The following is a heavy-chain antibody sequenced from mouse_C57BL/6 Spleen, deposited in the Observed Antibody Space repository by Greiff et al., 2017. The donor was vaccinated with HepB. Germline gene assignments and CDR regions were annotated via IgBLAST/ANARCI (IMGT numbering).Heavy chain of an antibody. J-gene: IGHJ4*01. CDR3: ARPYGSSYVDAMDY. D-gene: IGHD1-1*01. CDR2: ISSGSSTI. CDR1: GFTFSDYG. V-gene: IGHV5-17*01. Sequence: EVKVEESGGGLVKPGGSLKLSCAASGFTFSDYGMHWVRQAPEKGLEWVAYISSGSSTIYYADTVKGRFTISRDNAKNTLFLQMTSLRSEDTAMYYCARPYGSSYVDAMDYWGQGTSVTVSS.